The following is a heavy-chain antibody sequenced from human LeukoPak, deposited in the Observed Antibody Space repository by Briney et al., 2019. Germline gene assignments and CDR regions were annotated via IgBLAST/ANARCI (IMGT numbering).Heavy chain of an antibody. J-gene: IGHJ3*02. D-gene: IGHD6-19*01. CDR1: GGSISSYY. CDR3: ARDGKWLPGGAFDI. V-gene: IGHV4-59*01. Sequence: SETLSLTCTVSGGSISSYYWSWIRQPPGKGLEWIGYIYYSGSTNYNPSLKSRVTISVDTSKNQFSLKLSSVTAADTAVYHCARDGKWLPGGAFDIWGQGTMVTVSS. CDR2: IYYSGST.